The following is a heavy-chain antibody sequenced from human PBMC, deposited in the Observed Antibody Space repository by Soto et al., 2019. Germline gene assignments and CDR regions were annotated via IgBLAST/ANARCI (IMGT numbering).Heavy chain of an antibody. J-gene: IGHJ4*02. CDR2: IYYSGST. Sequence: PSETLSLTCTVSGGSISSSSYYWGWIRQPPGKGLEWIGSIYYSGSTYYNPSLKSRVTISVDTSKNQFSLKLSSVTAADTAVYYCARKVFHRVAEQIDYWGQGTLVTVSS. CDR3: ARKVFHRVAEQIDY. V-gene: IGHV4-39*01. CDR1: GGSISSSSYY. D-gene: IGHD1-20*01.